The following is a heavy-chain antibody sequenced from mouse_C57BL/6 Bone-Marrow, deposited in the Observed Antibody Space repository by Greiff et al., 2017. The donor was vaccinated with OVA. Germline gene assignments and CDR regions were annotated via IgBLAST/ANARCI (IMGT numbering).Heavy chain of an antibody. CDR3: ARWDYGSSSFAY. J-gene: IGHJ3*01. Sequence: QVQLQQSGAELARPGASVKLSCKASGYTFTSYGISCVKQRTGQGLEWIGEIYPRSGNTYYNEKFKGKATLTADKSSSTAYMELRSLTSEDSAVYFCARWDYGSSSFAYWGQGTLVTVSA. V-gene: IGHV1-81*01. D-gene: IGHD1-1*01. CDR1: GYTFTSYG. CDR2: IYPRSGNT.